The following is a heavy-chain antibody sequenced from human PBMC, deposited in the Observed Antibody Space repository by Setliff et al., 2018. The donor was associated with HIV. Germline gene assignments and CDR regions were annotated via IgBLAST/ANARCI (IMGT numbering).Heavy chain of an antibody. CDR2: IYYSGAT. J-gene: IGHJ6*03. CDR1: GGSIKNVNYY. V-gene: IGHV4-39*01. Sequence: SETLSLTCTVSGGSIKNVNYYWGWVRLSPGKGLEWIGCIYYSGATYYNPSLKSRVIISVDTSKNLFSLNLSSVRASDTAVYYCARGPVNWFYLDVWGKGTTVTVSS. D-gene: IGHD3-10*01. CDR3: ARGPVNWFYLDV.